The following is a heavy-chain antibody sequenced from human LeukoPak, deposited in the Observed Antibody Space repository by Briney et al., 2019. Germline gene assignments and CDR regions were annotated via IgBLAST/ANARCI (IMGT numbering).Heavy chain of an antibody. CDR1: GFTFSDAW. J-gene: IGHJ4*02. V-gene: IGHV3-15*01. D-gene: IGHD1-26*01. CDR2: IKSRNRGETV. Sequence: GGSLRLSCAASGFTFSDAWMNWVRLAPGKGLEWVGRIKSRNRGETVDYAAPVKGRFTISRDDSKTTVYLQMNSLKTEDTAIYYCTTDGSTTLSNTFDYWGQGTPVTVYS. CDR3: TTDGSTTLSNTFDY.